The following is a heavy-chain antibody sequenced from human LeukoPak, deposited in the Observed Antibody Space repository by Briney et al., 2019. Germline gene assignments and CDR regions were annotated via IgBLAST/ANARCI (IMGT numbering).Heavy chain of an antibody. CDR2: ISGSGSAT. J-gene: IGHJ3*02. V-gene: IGHV3-23*01. Sequence: GGSLRLSCAASGFTFRSYAMNWVRQAPGKGLEWVSAISGSGSATYYADSVKGWFTISRDNSKSTLYLQMNSLRAEDTAVYYCAKDQYGEAFDIWGPGTMVTVSS. CDR1: GFTFRSYA. CDR3: AKDQYGEAFDI. D-gene: IGHD4-17*01.